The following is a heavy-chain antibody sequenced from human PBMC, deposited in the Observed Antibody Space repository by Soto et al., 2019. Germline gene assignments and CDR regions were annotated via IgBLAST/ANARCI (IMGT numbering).Heavy chain of an antibody. CDR1: GFSFSRYV. CDR3: ARERASYCSSTSCSNVPWFDP. D-gene: IGHD2-2*01. V-gene: IGHV3-23*01. Sequence: GGSLRLSCAASGFSFSRYVMSWVRQAPGKGLEWVSGITSRGDGIYYADSVQGRFTISRDNSKNTLYLQMNSLRAEDTAVYYCARERASYCSSTSCSNVPWFDPWGQGTLVTVSS. CDR2: ITSRGDGI. J-gene: IGHJ5*02.